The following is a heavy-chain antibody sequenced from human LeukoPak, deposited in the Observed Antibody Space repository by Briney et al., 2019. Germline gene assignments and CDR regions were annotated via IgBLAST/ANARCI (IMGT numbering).Heavy chain of an antibody. CDR2: IYYSGST. CDR1: GGSISSGGYY. CDR3: ARDHRSWRYSYD. Sequence: SETLSLTCTVSGGSISSGGYYWSWIRQHPGKGLEWIGYIYYSGSTYYNPSLKSRVTISVDTSKNQFSLKLSSVTAADTAVYYCARDHRSWRYSYDWGQGTLVTVSS. J-gene: IGHJ4*02. D-gene: IGHD5-18*01. V-gene: IGHV4-31*03.